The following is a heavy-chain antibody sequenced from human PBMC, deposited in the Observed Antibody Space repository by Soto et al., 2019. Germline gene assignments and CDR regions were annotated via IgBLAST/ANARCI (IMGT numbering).Heavy chain of an antibody. J-gene: IGHJ4*02. Sequence: QVQLVQSGAEVKKPGSSVKVSCKASGGTFSSYAISWVRQAPGQGLEWMGGIIPIFGTADYAQQFQGRVTITADESTSTGNMELSSLRSEDTAVYSCASHYDSSGYYYRGLDYWGQGTLVTVSS. V-gene: IGHV1-69*12. CDR3: ASHYDSSGYYYRGLDY. CDR2: IIPIFGTA. CDR1: GGTFSSYA. D-gene: IGHD3-22*01.